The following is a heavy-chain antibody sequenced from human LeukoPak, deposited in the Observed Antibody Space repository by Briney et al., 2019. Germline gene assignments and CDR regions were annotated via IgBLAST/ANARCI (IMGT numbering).Heavy chain of an antibody. CDR3: ARCGAAVTLDFSH. J-gene: IGHJ4*02. CDR2: ITASDGNT. Sequence: SVKLSCTASGYSFSIYAITWARQAPGKGLEYLGWITASDGNTNYAQKVQVRVTIATDTSTSTGYLEMRSLRYEDTAVYYCARCGAAVTLDFSHWGQGTLVTVAS. V-gene: IGHV1-18*01. D-gene: IGHD3/OR15-3a*01. CDR1: GYSFSIYA.